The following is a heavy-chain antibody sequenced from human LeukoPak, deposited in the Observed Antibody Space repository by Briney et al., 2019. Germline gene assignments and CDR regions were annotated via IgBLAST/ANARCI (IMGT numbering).Heavy chain of an antibody. CDR2: ISYDGSNK. CDR3: ARSDSSGYYYIYYYYGMDV. CDR1: GFTFSSYA. D-gene: IGHD3-22*01. J-gene: IGHJ6*02. Sequence: PGGSLRLSCGASGFTFSSYAMHWVREAPGKGLEWVAVISYDGSNKYYADSVKGRFTISRDNSKNTLYLQMNSLRAEDTAVYYCARSDSSGYYYIYYYYGMDVWGQGTTVTVSS. V-gene: IGHV3-30*04.